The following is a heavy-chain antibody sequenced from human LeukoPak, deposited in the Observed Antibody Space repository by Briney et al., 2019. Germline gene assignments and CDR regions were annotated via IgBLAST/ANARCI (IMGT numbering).Heavy chain of an antibody. CDR2: ISGSGGST. Sequence: QTGGSLRLSCAASGFTFSSYAMSWVRQAPGKGLEWASAISGSGGSTYYADSVKGRFTISRDNSKNTLYLQMNSLRAEDTAVYYCAKRRAAAGVIDYWGQGTLVTVSS. J-gene: IGHJ4*02. CDR3: AKRRAAAGVIDY. CDR1: GFTFSSYA. V-gene: IGHV3-23*01. D-gene: IGHD6-13*01.